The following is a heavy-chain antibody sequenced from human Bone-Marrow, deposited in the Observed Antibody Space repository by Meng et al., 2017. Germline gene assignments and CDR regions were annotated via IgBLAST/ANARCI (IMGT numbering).Heavy chain of an antibody. CDR1: GFIFSSHA. CDR2: ISGSGDST. CDR3: ATRGDHGGHYFDY. J-gene: IGHJ4*02. Sequence: GESLKISCAASGFIFSSHAMSWVRQAPGKGLEWVSTISGSGDSTYYADSVKGRFTISRDNSKNALFLQMNSLRAEDTAVYYCATRGDHGGHYFDYWGQGTLVTVSS. V-gene: IGHV3-23*01. D-gene: IGHD2-21*02.